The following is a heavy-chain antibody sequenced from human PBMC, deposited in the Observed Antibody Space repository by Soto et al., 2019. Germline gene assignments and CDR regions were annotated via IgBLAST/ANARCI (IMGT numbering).Heavy chain of an antibody. CDR1: GLSLSTSGAA. V-gene: IGHV2-5*02. D-gene: IGHD3-3*01. CDR3: AHRATMTIFGLIIDNGIWFDP. Sequence: QINLIESGPTLVKPTQTLTLTCTFSGLSLSTSGAAVGWVRQPPGRALEWLALIYWGGDKRYNASLGNRLTITKDTSMNQVVLTLTNVDPADTATYYCAHRATMTIFGLIIDNGIWFDPWGQGTRVIVSS. CDR2: IYWGGDK. J-gene: IGHJ5*02.